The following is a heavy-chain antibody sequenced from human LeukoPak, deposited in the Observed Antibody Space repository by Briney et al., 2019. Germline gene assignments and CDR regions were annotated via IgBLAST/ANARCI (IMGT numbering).Heavy chain of an antibody. CDR1: GFTFSSYA. D-gene: IGHD3-16*02. J-gene: IGHJ4*02. Sequence: GGSLRLSCAAAGFTFSSYAMNGVRQAPGKGLQWVSVIYVDGSTYYADSVKGRITISRDNSRNTLYLQMNSLRAEDTAVYYCARDLATRQRTGLYDSWGQGALVTVSS. CDR2: IYVDGST. CDR3: ARDLATRQRTGLYDS. V-gene: IGHV3-66*01.